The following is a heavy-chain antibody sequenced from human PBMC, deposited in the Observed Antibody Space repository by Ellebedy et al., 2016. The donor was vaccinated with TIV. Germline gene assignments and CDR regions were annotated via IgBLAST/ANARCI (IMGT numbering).Heavy chain of an antibody. D-gene: IGHD4/OR15-4a*01. CDR1: GYNFTNYG. J-gene: IGHJ4*02. Sequence: AASVKVSCKASGYNFTNYGIKWVRQAPGQGLEWMGWINTHTGNPTYAQGFTGRFVFSLDTSVSTAYLQISSLKAEDTVVYFCARMVPGPYCDYWGQGTLVTVSS. CDR2: INTHTGNP. V-gene: IGHV7-4-1*02. CDR3: ARMVPGPYCDY.